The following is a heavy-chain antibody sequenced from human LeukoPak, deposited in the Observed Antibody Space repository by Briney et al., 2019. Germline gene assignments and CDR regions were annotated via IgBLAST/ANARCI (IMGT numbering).Heavy chain of an antibody. CDR1: GYTFTIYD. D-gene: IGHD6-19*01. Sequence: GASVKVSCKASGYTFTIYDINWVRQATRQGLEWMGWMNPNSGNTHYAQKFQGRVTITRNTSLSTAYMELSSLRSEDTAVYYCARRRGVAGRILTGYNWFDPWGQGTLVTVSS. V-gene: IGHV1-8*01. J-gene: IGHJ5*02. CDR3: ARRRGVAGRILTGYNWFDP. CDR2: MNPNSGNT.